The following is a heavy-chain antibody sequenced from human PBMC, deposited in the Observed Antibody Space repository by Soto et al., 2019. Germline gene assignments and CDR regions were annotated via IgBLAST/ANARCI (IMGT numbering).Heavy chain of an antibody. CDR2: IYYSGST. J-gene: IGHJ4*02. Sequence: SETLSLTCTVSGGSISSGSYYWSWIRQPPGKGLEWIGYIYYSGSTNYNPSLKSRVTISVDTSKNQFSLKLSSVTAADTAVYYCARDGNGSYYIDYWGQGTLVTVS. D-gene: IGHD1-26*01. CDR3: ARDGNGSYYIDY. V-gene: IGHV4-61*01. CDR1: GGSISSGSYY.